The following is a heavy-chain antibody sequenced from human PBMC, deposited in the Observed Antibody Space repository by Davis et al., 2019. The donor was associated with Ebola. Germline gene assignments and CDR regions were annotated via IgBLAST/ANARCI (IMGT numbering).Heavy chain of an antibody. CDR2: IIPIFDTP. CDR1: GGSFSSHP. CDR3: ARDFYGGNYYFDY. D-gene: IGHD3-16*01. J-gene: IGHJ4*02. V-gene: IGHV1-69*13. Sequence: SVKVSCKTSGGSFSSHPISWVRQAPRQGLEWMGGIIPIFDTPHYAQKFQGRITITADASTSTAYMELSSLRSEDTATYFCARDFYGGNYYFDYWGPGNPVTVSS.